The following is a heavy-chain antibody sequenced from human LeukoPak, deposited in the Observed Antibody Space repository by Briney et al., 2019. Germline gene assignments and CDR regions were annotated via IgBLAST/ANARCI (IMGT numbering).Heavy chain of an antibody. Sequence: QPGGSLRLSCAASGFTFDDYAMHWVRHAPGKGLEWVSGISWNSGSIGYADSVKGRFTISRDNAKNSLYLQMNSLRAEDTALYYCAKPWMQQWLLSPFDYWGQGTLVTVSS. CDR3: AKPWMQQWLLSPFDY. V-gene: IGHV3-9*01. CDR1: GFTFDDYA. J-gene: IGHJ4*02. CDR2: ISWNSGSI. D-gene: IGHD6-19*01.